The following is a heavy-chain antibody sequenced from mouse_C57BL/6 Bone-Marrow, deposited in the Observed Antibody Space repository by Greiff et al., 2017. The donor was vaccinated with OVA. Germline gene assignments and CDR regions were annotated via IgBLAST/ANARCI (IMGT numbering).Heavy chain of an antibody. CDR3: ARRRGGTGFDY. Sequence: ESGPGLVKPSQSLSLTCSVTGYSITSGYYWNWIRQFPGNKLEWMGYISYDGSNNYNPSLKNRISITRDTSKNQLFLKLNSVTTEDTATYDCARRRGGTGFDYWGQGTTLTVSS. CDR2: ISYDGSN. D-gene: IGHD4-1*01. J-gene: IGHJ2*01. V-gene: IGHV3-6*01. CDR1: GYSITSGYY.